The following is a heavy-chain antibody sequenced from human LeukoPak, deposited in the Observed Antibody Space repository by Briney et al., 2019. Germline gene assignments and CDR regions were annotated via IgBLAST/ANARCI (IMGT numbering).Heavy chain of an antibody. CDR3: ALAENSGGAFDI. J-gene: IGHJ3*02. V-gene: IGHV3-30*02. CDR2: IRYDGSNK. D-gene: IGHD4-23*01. Sequence: GGSLRLSCAASGFTFSSYGMHWVRQAPGKGLEWVAFIRYDGSNKDYADSVKGRFTISRDNSKNTLYLQMNSLRAEDTAVYYCALAENSGGAFDIWGQGTMVTVPS. CDR1: GFTFSSYG.